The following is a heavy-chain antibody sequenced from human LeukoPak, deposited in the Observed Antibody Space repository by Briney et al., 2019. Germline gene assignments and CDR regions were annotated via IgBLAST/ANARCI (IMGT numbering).Heavy chain of an antibody. CDR3: AKDYSSTWYTILDY. CDR1: GFPFNDYW. V-gene: IGHV3-7*03. CDR2: IKQDESEK. Sequence: GGSLRLSCAASGFPFNDYWMSWVRQAPGKGLEWVANIKQDESEKYYVDSVKGRFTISRDNAKNSLYLQMNSLRAEDTAVYYCAKDYSSTWYTILDYWGQGTLVTVSS. J-gene: IGHJ4*02. D-gene: IGHD6-13*01.